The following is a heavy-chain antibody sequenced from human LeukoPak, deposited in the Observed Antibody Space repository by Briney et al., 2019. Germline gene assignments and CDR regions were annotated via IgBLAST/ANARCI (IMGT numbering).Heavy chain of an antibody. CDR3: AKDRRIAAAGTGDDY. J-gene: IGHJ4*02. CDR1: GFTFSRYA. Sequence: GGSLRLSCAASGFTFSRYAMSWVRQAPGKGLEWVSTFGNSAHYADSVKGRFTISRDNSKNTLYLQMNSLRADDTAVYYCAKDRRIAAAGTGDDYWGQGTLVTVSS. V-gene: IGHV3-23*01. D-gene: IGHD6-13*01. CDR2: FGNSA.